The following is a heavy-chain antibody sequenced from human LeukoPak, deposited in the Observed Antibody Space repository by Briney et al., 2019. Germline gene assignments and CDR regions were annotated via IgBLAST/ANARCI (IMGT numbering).Heavy chain of an antibody. CDR2: TYYRSKWYY. CDR1: GDSVSSNSAT. CDR3: ARDPAYSSGWTKNAFDI. V-gene: IGHV6-1*01. J-gene: IGHJ3*02. Sequence: SQTLSLTCAISGDSVSSNSATWNWIRQSPSRGLERLGRTYYRSKWYYDFAISVKSRIAINPDTSKNQFSLQLNSVTPEDTAIYYCARDPAYSSGWTKNAFDIWGQGTMVTVSS. D-gene: IGHD6-19*01.